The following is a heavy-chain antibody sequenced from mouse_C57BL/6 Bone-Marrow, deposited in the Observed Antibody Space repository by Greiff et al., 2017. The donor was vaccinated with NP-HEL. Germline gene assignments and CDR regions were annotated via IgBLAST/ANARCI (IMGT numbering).Heavy chain of an antibody. CDR1: GYTFTSYW. D-gene: IGHD1-1*01. CDR2: IDPSDSET. V-gene: IGHV1-52*01. CDR3: ARWAHYYGTSPRYFDV. J-gene: IGHJ1*03. Sequence: VQLQQPGAELVRPGSSVKLSCKASGYTFTSYWMHWVKQRPIQGLEWIGNIDPSDSETHYNQKFKDKATLTVDKSSSTAYMQLSSLTSEDSAVYYCARWAHYYGTSPRYFDVWGTGTTVTVSS.